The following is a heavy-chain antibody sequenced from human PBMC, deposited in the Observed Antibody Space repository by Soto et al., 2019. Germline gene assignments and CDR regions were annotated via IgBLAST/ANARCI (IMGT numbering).Heavy chain of an antibody. D-gene: IGHD3-10*01. CDR3: ARVPLYYYGVRGVPPTKYGMDV. CDR1: GGSISSYY. V-gene: IGHV4-59*01. CDR2: IYYSGST. J-gene: IGHJ6*02. Sequence: NPSETLSLTCTVSGGSISSYYWSWIRQPPGKGLEWIGYIYYSGSTNYNPSLKSRVTISVDTSRNQFSLKLSSVTAADTAVYYCARVPLYYYGVRGVPPTKYGMDVWGQGTTVTAP.